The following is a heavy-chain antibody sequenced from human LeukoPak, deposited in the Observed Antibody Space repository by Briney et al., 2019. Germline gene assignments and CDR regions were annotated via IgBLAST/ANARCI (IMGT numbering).Heavy chain of an antibody. CDR2: ISYDGSNK. V-gene: IGHV3-30*19. CDR3: ARAQIPPYYYGMDV. CDR1: GFTFSSYG. Sequence: GGSLRLSCAASGFTFSSYGMHWVRQAPGKGLEWVAVISYDGSNKYYADSVKGRFTISRDNSKNTLYLQMNSLRAEDTAVYYCARAQIPPYYYGMDVWGQGTTVTVSS. J-gene: IGHJ6*02.